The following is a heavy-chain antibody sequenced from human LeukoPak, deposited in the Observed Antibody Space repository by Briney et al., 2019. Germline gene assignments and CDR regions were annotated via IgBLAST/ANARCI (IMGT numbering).Heavy chain of an antibody. V-gene: IGHV3-30*02. J-gene: IGHJ4*02. Sequence: GGSLRLSCAASGFTFSSYGMHWVRQAPGKGLEWVAFIRYDGSTKYYADSVKGRFTISRDNSKNTLYLQMNSLRAEDTAVYYCAKEASGYDLSDFDYWGQGARVTVSS. D-gene: IGHD5-12*01. CDR3: AKEASGYDLSDFDY. CDR2: IRYDGSTK. CDR1: GFTFSSYG.